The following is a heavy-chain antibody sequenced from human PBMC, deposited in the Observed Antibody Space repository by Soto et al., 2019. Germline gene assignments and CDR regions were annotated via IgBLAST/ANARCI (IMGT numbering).Heavy chain of an antibody. CDR2: ITDTGGDA. Sequence: GGSLRLSCGASGVTFVSRAMSWVRQAPGEGLEWVSTITDTGGDAKYADSVRGRFTISRDNSKNTLHLQMSSLRAEDSAVYYCARGSTDSYPGSRIFDFWGRGTLVTVSS. J-gene: IGHJ4*02. D-gene: IGHD3-10*01. CDR1: GVTFVSRA. V-gene: IGHV3-23*01. CDR3: ARGSTDSYPGSRIFDF.